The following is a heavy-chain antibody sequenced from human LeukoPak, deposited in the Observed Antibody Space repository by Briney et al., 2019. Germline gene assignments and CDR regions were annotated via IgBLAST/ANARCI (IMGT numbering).Heavy chain of an antibody. J-gene: IGHJ4*02. D-gene: IGHD3-10*01. CDR2: IYDSGST. CDR1: GVFISSYY. Sequence: SETLSLTCTVSGVFISSYYWSWIRQPPGKGLEWIGYIYDSGSTNYNPSLKSRVTISVDTSKNQFSLKLSSVTAADTAVYYCARGGSENYGKTFDYWGQGTLVTVSS. V-gene: IGHV4-59*01. CDR3: ARGGSENYGKTFDY.